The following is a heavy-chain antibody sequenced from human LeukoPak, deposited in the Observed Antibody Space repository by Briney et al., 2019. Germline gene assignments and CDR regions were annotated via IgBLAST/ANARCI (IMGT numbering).Heavy chain of an antibody. CDR1: GFTFSSYA. CDR2: ISYDGSNK. CDR3: ARGYTMVRVAFDI. D-gene: IGHD3-10*01. V-gene: IGHV3-30*04. Sequence: PGGSLRLSCAASGFTFSSYAMHWVRQAPGKGLEWVAVISYDGSNKYYADSVKGRFTISRDNSKNTLYLQMNSLRAEDTAVYYCARGYTMVRVAFDIWGQGTMVTVSS. J-gene: IGHJ3*02.